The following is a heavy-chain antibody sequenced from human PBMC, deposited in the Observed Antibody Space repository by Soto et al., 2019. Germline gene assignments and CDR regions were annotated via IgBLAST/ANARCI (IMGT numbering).Heavy chain of an antibody. Sequence: ASVKVSCKASGYTFTSYDMNWVRQATGQGLEWMGWMNPNSGNTGYAQKFQGRVTMTRNTSISTAYMELSSLRSEDTAVYYCARGVAARPPTTRYYMDVWGKGPTVTVSS. CDR1: GYTFTSYD. J-gene: IGHJ6*03. CDR3: ARGVAARPPTTRYYMDV. CDR2: MNPNSGNT. V-gene: IGHV1-8*01. D-gene: IGHD6-6*01.